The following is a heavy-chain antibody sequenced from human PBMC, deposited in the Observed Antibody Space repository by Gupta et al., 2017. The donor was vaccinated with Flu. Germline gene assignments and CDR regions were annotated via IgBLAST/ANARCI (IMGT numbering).Heavy chain of an antibody. CDR3: ARAPGRNAFGFKGDY. V-gene: IGHV1-18*01. CDR1: GYTFTSYG. D-gene: IGHD3-16*01. J-gene: IGHJ4*02. Sequence: ASGYTFTSYGISWVRQAPGQGIEWMGWISAYNGNTNYAQKVQGRVTMSTDTSSTTAYMELRSLRSDDTAIYYCARAPGRNAFGFKGDYWGQGTLVAVSS. CDR2: ISAYNGNT.